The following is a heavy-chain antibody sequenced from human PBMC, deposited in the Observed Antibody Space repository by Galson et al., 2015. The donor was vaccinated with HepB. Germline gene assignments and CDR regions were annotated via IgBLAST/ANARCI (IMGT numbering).Heavy chain of an antibody. Sequence: SVKVSCKASGYTFTSYGISWVRQAPGQGLEWMGWISAYNGNTNYAQKLQGRVTMTTDTSTSTAYMELRSLRSDDTAGYYCARGIYSGFDLDWFDPWGQGTLVTVSS. CDR3: ARGIYSGFDLDWFDP. V-gene: IGHV1-18*04. CDR1: GYTFTSYG. J-gene: IGHJ5*02. D-gene: IGHD5-12*01. CDR2: ISAYNGNT.